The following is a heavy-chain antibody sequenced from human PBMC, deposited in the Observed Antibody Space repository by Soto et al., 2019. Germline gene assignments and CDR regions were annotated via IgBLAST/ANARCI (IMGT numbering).Heavy chain of an antibody. CDR2: ISGSSVSI. D-gene: IGHD3-22*01. V-gene: IGHV3-48*02. CDR1: GFTFSSYS. Sequence: PGGSLRLSCGAAGFTFSSYSMNWVRQAPGKGLEWVSYISGSSVSIYYADSVKGRFTVSRDNAQNSLFLEMNSLRDEDTAVYYCARGDYHDTSGPFSDAFDVWGQGTMVTVS. J-gene: IGHJ3*01. CDR3: ARGDYHDTSGPFSDAFDV.